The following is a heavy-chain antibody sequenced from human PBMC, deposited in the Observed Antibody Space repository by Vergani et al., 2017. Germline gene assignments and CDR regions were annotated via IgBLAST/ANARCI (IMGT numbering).Heavy chain of an antibody. J-gene: IGHJ4*02. CDR2: ISSSRSTI. Sequence: EVQLVESGGGLVQPGGSLRLSCAASGFTFSSYGMNWVRQAPGKGLEWVSYISSSRSTIYYVDSVKGRFTISRDNAKNSLNLQMNSLRAEDTAVYYCAKGGRRGYTAHDLDSWGQGTLVTVSS. V-gene: IGHV3-48*04. D-gene: IGHD5-12*01. CDR3: AKGGRRGYTAHDLDS. CDR1: GFTFSSYG.